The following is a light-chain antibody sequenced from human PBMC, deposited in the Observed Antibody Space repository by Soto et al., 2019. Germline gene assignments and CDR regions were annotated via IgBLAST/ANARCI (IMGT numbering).Light chain of an antibody. CDR1: SSDVGGYNY. V-gene: IGLV2-14*01. J-gene: IGLJ1*01. Sequence: QSALTQPASVSGSPGQSITISCTGTSSDVGGYNYVSWYQQHPGKAPKLMIYEVSNRPSGVSNRFSGSKSGTTASLTISGLQAEDEADYYCSSYTSSSSDYVFGTGTQLTVL. CDR2: EVS. CDR3: SSYTSSSSDYV.